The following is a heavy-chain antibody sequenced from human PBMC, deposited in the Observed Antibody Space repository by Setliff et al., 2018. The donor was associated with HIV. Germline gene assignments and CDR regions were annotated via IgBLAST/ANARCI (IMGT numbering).Heavy chain of an antibody. J-gene: IGHJ5*02. Sequence: ASVKVSCKASGYSLSTYAISWVRQAPGQGLEWMGWIDSNKGNRNFAQKFRGRVTMTTDISTNTAYMELRSLRSDGTAVYYCARDGYSSGWYIYSFDPWGQGTLVTVSS. V-gene: IGHV1-18*01. CDR2: IDSNKGNR. CDR1: GYSLSTYA. D-gene: IGHD6-19*01. CDR3: ARDGYSSGWYIYSFDP.